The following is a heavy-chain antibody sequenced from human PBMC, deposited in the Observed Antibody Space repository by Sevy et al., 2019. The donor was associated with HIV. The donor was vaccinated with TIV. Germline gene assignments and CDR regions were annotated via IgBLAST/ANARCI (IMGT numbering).Heavy chain of an antibody. CDR3: ARAPDPSCRSTRCYYFDY. V-gene: IGHV3-23*01. CDR1: GFTFSSYA. CDR2: TSARDSST. Sequence: GGSLRLSCVASGFTFSSYAVSWVRQAPGKGLEWVAATSARDSSTSHGDSVGGRFTNSRDNSKNTLYLQMNSLRAEDTAVDYCARAPDPSCRSTRCYYFDYWGQGTLVTVSS. D-gene: IGHD2-2*01. J-gene: IGHJ4*02.